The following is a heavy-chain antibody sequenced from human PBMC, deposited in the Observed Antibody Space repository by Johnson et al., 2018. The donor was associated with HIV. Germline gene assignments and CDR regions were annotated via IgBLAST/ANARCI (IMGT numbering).Heavy chain of an antibody. CDR2: ISWNSGSI. CDR1: GFTFDDYA. D-gene: IGHD3-22*01. Sequence: VQLVESGGGLVQPGRSLRLSCAASGFTFDDYAMHWVRQAPGKGLEWVSGISWNSGSIGYADSVKGRITISRDNAKNSLYLQMNSLRAEDTALYYCAKDTDEGVVITIGDAFDIWGQGTMVTVSS. V-gene: IGHV3-9*01. J-gene: IGHJ3*02. CDR3: AKDTDEGVVITIGDAFDI.